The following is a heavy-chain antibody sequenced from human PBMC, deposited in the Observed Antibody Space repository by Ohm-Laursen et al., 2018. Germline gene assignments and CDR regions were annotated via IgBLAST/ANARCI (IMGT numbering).Heavy chain of an antibody. V-gene: IGHV1-2*02. CDR3: ARVGYYSDSSGPFDY. D-gene: IGHD3-22*01. CDR2: INPKNGDT. CDR1: GYTLTDNY. J-gene: IGHJ4*02. Sequence: ASVKVSCKAFGYTLTDNYFHWVRQAPGQGLEWMGWINPKNGDTKYAQKFQGRVTMTSNTAISTVYMDLRRLRVDDTALYYCARVGYYSDSSGPFDYWGQGTLVIVSS.